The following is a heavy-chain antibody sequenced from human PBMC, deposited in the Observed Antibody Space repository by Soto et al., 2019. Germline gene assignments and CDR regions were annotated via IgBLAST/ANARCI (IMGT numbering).Heavy chain of an antibody. CDR1: GGSVSSGGHY. V-gene: IGHV4-31*03. CDR3: ARAINDFWSGFSYYFDN. D-gene: IGHD3-3*01. Sequence: SETLSLTCSVSGGSVSSGGHYWTWIRQPPGKGLEWIGYMYYTGITYHNPSLKSRVILSVDTSKNHFSLKLSSVTAADTAVYYCARAINDFWSGFSYYFDNWGQGTLVTVSS. J-gene: IGHJ4*02. CDR2: MYYTGIT.